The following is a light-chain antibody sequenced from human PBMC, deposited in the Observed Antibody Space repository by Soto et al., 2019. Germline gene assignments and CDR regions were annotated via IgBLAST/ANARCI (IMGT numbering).Light chain of an antibody. V-gene: IGKV1-5*03. Sequence: DIQMTQSPSTLSASVGDRVTITCRASQTLTCHLAWYQQKPGKAPNLLIYEASRLERGVPSRFSSSGFDKELTLNIRSLQPDDFAASYCQQYKFYWKFGQGTKVQIK. CDR2: EAS. CDR1: QTLTCH. J-gene: IGKJ1*01. CDR3: QQYKFYWK.